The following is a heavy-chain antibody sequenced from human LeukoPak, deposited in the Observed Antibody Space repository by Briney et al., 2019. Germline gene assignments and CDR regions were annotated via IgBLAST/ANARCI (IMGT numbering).Heavy chain of an antibody. Sequence: SETLSLTCTVSGGSISSGGYYWSWIRQHPGKGLEWIGYIYYSGSTYYNPSLKSRVTISVDTSKNQFSLKLSSVTAADTAVYYCASTKWELQGWFDPWGQGTLVTVSS. CDR2: IYYSGST. D-gene: IGHD1-26*01. V-gene: IGHV4-31*03. CDR1: GGSISSGGYY. J-gene: IGHJ5*02. CDR3: ASTKWELQGWFDP.